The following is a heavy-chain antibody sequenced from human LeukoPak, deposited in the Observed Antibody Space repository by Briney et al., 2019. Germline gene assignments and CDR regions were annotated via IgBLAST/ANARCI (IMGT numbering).Heavy chain of an antibody. CDR1: GGSISSYY. Sequence: SETLSLTCTVSGGSISSYYWSWFRQPPGKGLEWIGYIHDSGSTNYNPSLESRVTISVDTSKNQFSLKLSSVTAADTAVYYCARHLQYYDSGSDYPYYYYGMDVWGQGTTVTVSS. CDR2: IHDSGST. D-gene: IGHD3-10*01. J-gene: IGHJ6*02. V-gene: IGHV4-59*08. CDR3: ARHLQYYDSGSDYPYYYYGMDV.